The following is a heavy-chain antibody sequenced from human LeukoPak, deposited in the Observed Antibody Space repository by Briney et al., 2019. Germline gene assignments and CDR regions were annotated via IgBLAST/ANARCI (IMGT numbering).Heavy chain of an antibody. CDR3: TKDGWIHAGTYDY. CDR1: AFTFSSYG. D-gene: IGHD2-2*03. CDR2: ISASGGST. J-gene: IGHJ4*02. Sequence: GGSLRLSCAASAFTFSSYGMSWVRQAPGKGLEWVSGISASGGSTYYADSVKGRFIISRDNSKNTLFLRMYNLRAEDTALYYCTKDGWIHAGTYDYWGQGSLVTVSS. V-gene: IGHV3-23*01.